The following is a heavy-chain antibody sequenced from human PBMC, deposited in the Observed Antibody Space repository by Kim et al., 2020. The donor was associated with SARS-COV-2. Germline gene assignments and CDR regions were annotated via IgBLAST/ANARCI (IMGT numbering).Heavy chain of an antibody. D-gene: IGHD3-3*01. CDR1: GFTFSTYS. CDR2: ISSSSNYI. CDR3: ARGATIFGVLEDYYYYYMDV. V-gene: IGHV3-21*01. J-gene: IGHJ6*03. Sequence: GGSLRLSCAASGFTFSTYSMNWVRQAPGKGLEWVSSISSSSNYIYYADSVKGRFTISRANAKNSLSLQMNTLRAEDTAVYHCARGATIFGVLEDYYYYYMDVWGKGTTVTVSS.